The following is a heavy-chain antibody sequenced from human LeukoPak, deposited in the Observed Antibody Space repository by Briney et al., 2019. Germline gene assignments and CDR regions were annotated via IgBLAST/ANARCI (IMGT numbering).Heavy chain of an antibody. V-gene: IGHV4-61*01. J-gene: IGHJ5*02. CDR3: ARGSTRDKFDP. D-gene: IGHD2-15*01. Sequence: SETLSLTCTVSDGSISSSSYYWSWIRQPPGKGLEWIGYIYYSGSTNYNPSLKSRVTISVDTSKNQFSLKLTSMTAADTAIYYCARGSTRDKFDPWGQETLVTVSS. CDR2: IYYSGST. CDR1: DGSISSSSYY.